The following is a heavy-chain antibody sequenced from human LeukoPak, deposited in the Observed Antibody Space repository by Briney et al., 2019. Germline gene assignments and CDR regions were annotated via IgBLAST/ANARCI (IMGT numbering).Heavy chain of an antibody. J-gene: IGHJ4*02. CDR3: AYFDWRLRFDY. D-gene: IGHD3-9*01. CDR2: IYGGDRT. CDR1: GFTFSSYW. Sequence: GGSLRLSCAASGFTFSSYWMTWVRQAPGKGLEWVSVIYGGDRTYYADSVKGRFTISRDNGKNTLHLQMSSLTAEDTAVYYCAYFDWRLRFDYWGQGTLVTVSS. V-gene: IGHV3-66*01.